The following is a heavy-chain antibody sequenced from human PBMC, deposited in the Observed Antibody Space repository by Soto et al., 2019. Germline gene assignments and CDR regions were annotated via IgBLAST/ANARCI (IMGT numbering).Heavy chain of an antibody. D-gene: IGHD2-8*02. J-gene: IGHJ4*02. CDR1: GFTFSSYA. Sequence: QVQLVESGGGVVQPGRSLRLSCAASGFTFSSYAMHWVRQAPGKGLEGVAVISYDGSNKYYADSVKGRFTISRDNSKNTLYLQMNSLRAEDTAVYYCASVRGVTRGAFDFDYWGQGTLVTVSS. CDR3: ASVRGVTRGAFDFDY. V-gene: IGHV3-30-3*01. CDR2: ISYDGSNK.